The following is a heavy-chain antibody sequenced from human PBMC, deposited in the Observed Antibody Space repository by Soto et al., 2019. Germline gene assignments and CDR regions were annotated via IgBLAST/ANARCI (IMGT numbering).Heavy chain of an antibody. CDR2: IFSAGSP. V-gene: IGHV3-53*01. CDR1: GFTVSSTY. D-gene: IGHD3-3*01. CDR3: ASQVFWIGRTDY. J-gene: IGHJ4*02. Sequence: EVQLVESGGGLIQPGGSLRLSCAVSGFTVSSTYMNWVRQAPGKGLEWVSVIFSAGSPYYADSVKGRFTISRDNSKNTLYLQMDSLRAEDTAVYYCASQVFWIGRTDYWGQGTLVTLSS.